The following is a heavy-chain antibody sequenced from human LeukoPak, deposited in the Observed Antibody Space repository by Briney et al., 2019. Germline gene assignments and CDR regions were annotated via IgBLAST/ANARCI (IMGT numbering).Heavy chain of an antibody. D-gene: IGHD1-26*01. CDR2: ISSSGATK. J-gene: IGHJ4*02. CDR3: ARAKRGVGSNFDY. Sequence: GGALRLSCAASGVTFSSFEMNWVRQAPGKGLECVSYISSSGATKYYADSVRGRFHISRGNAKNSLYLQMNSLSAEDRAVYYCARAKRGVGSNFDYWGQGTLVTVSS. V-gene: IGHV3-48*03. CDR1: GVTFSSFE.